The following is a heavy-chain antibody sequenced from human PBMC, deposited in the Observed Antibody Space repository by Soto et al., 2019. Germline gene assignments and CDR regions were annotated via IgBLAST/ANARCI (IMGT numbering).Heavy chain of an antibody. CDR1: AYTFTSYA. D-gene: IGHD4-17*01. J-gene: IGHJ5*01. V-gene: IGHV1-3*01. CDR3: AFDDYGTHDGWFDS. Sequence: ASVKGSCKAAAYTFTSYAMHWVRQAPGQRLEWMGWINAGNGNTKYSQKFQGRVTITRDTSASTAYMELSSLRSEDTAVYYCAFDDYGTHDGWFDSRGQGTMVIVSS. CDR2: INAGNGNT.